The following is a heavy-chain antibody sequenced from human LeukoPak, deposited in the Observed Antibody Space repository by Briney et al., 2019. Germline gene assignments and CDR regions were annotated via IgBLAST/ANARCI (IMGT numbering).Heavy chain of an antibody. V-gene: IGHV4-34*01. CDR1: GGSFSGYY. Sequence: SETLSLTCAVYGGSFSGYYWSWLRQPPGKGLEWIGEINHSGSTNYNPSLKSRVTISVDTSKNQFSLKLSSVTAADTAVYYCARGPGLIVVVVAATRSARYGMDVWGKGTTVTVSS. CDR3: ARGPGLIVVVVAATRSARYGMDV. CDR2: INHSGST. J-gene: IGHJ6*04. D-gene: IGHD2-15*01.